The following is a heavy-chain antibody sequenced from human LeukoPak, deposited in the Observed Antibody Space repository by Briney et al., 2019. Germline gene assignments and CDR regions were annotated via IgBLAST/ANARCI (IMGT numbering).Heavy chain of an antibody. CDR2: INPNSGGT. D-gene: IGHD3-22*01. CDR1: GYTFTGYY. Sequence: PAASVKVSCKASGYTFTGYYMHWVRQAPGQGLEWMGWINPNSGGTNYAQKFQGRVTMTRDTSISTAYMELSRLRSDDTAVYYCARGPRYYDSSGYYYGPFDYWGQGTLVTVSS. V-gene: IGHV1-2*02. J-gene: IGHJ4*02. CDR3: ARGPRYYDSSGYYYGPFDY.